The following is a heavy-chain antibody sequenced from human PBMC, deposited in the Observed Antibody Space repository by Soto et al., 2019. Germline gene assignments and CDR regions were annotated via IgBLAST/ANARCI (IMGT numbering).Heavy chain of an antibody. D-gene: IGHD4-17*01. V-gene: IGHV3-30-3*01. Sequence: QVQLVESGGGVVQPGRSLRLSCAASGFTFSNYAMHWVRQAPGKGLEWVAVISYDGSNKYYADSVKGRFTISRDNSKNRLYLQMNSLRAEDTAVYYWARRPVTYYFDYWGQGTLVTVSS. CDR3: ARRPVTYYFDY. J-gene: IGHJ4*02. CDR1: GFTFSNYA. CDR2: ISYDGSNK.